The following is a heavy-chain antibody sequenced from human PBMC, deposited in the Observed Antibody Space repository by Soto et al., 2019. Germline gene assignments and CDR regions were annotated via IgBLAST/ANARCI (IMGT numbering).Heavy chain of an antibody. CDR3: ARAVAVAADFDY. D-gene: IGHD6-19*01. V-gene: IGHV1-3*01. CDR1: GYTFTGYA. J-gene: IGHJ4*02. CDR2: INAGNGNT. Sequence: ASVKVSCKSSGYTFTGYAMHWVRQAPGQRLEWMGWINAGNGNTKYSQKFQGRVTITRDTSASTAYMELSSLRSEDTAVYYCARAVAVAADFDYWGQGTLVTVSS.